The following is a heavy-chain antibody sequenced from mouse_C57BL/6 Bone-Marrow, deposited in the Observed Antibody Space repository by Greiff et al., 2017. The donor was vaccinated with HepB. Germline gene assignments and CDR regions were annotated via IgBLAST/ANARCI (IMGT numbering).Heavy chain of an antibody. CDR3: ARSDRRGDYYGSSAWFAY. J-gene: IGHJ3*01. CDR1: GYAFSSYW. CDR2: IYPGDGDT. Sequence: QVQLQQSGAELVKPGASVKISCKASGYAFSSYWMNWVKQRPGKGLEWIGQIYPGDGDTNYNGKFKGKATLTADKSSSTAYMQLSSLTSEDSAVYFCARSDRRGDYYGSSAWFAYWGQGTLVTVSA. V-gene: IGHV1-80*01. D-gene: IGHD1-1*01.